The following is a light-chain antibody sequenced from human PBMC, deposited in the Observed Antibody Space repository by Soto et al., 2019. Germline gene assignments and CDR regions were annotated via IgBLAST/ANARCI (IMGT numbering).Light chain of an antibody. CDR3: TSYTSSSTPV. J-gene: IGLJ1*01. CDR2: EVS. V-gene: IGLV2-14*01. CDR1: SSDVGGYNY. Sequence: ALTQPASVSRSPGQAITISCTGTSSDVGGYNYVSWYQQHPGKAPKLMIYEVSNRPSGVSDRFSGSKSGNTASLTISGLQAEDEADYYCTSYTSSSTPVFGTGTKVTVL.